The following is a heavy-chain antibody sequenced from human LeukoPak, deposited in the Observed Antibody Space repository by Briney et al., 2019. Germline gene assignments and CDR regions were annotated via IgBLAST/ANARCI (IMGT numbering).Heavy chain of an antibody. CDR1: GDSISCYY. CDR3: ARSLYYYGSDSFDI. V-gene: IGHV4-59*01. D-gene: IGHD3-10*01. J-gene: IGHJ3*02. CDR2: IYYSGNT. Sequence: SETLSLTCTVSGDSISCYYWNWIPQPPGKGLEGIGHIYYSGNTNYNPSLKSRVTISVDTSKHQFSLKLSSVTAADTAVYYCARSLYYYGSDSFDIWGQGTMVTVSS.